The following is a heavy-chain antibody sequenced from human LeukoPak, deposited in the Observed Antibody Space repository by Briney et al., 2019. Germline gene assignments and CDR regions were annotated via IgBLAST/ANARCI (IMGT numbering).Heavy chain of an antibody. CDR3: ARAARDCSSISCSIYYYYYIDV. V-gene: IGHV1-2*02. CDR2: INPNSCGT. D-gene: IGHD2-2*01. J-gene: IGHJ6*03. Sequence: ASVNVSCKASGYTFTDYYMHWVRQAPGQGREWMGRINPNSCGTNYAQKFEGRVTMTRDTSISTAYMALRRLRSDDTAVYYCARAARDCSSISCSIYYYYYIDVWGKGTPVTVSS. CDR1: GYTFTDYY.